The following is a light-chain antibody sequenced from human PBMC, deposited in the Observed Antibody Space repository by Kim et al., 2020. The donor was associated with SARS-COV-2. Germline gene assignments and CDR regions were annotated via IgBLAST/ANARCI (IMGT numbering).Light chain of an antibody. Sequence: ASVKLTCTLSSGHRRYAIAWHQQQPEKGPRYLMKLNSDGSHSKGDGIPDRFSGSSSGAERYLTISSLQSEDEADYYCQTWGTGIWVFGGGTQLTVL. CDR2: LNSDGSH. V-gene: IGLV4-69*01. CDR3: QTWGTGIWV. CDR1: SGHRRYA. J-gene: IGLJ3*02.